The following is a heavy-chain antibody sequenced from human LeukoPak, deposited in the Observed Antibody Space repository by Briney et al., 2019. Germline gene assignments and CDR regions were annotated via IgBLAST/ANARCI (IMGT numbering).Heavy chain of an antibody. J-gene: IGHJ6*04. V-gene: IGHV3-30*02. Sequence: GGSLRLSCAASGFIVSSYGMHWVRQAPGKGLEWVAFIRYDGSNKYYADSVKGRFTISRDNSKNTLYLQMNSLRAEDTAVYYCAKDSRPLRFSPVDVWGKGTTVTVSS. D-gene: IGHD3-3*01. CDR2: IRYDGSNK. CDR1: GFIVSSYG. CDR3: AKDSRPLRFSPVDV.